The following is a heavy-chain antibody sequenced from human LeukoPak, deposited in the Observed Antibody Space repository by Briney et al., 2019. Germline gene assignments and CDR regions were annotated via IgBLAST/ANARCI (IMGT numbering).Heavy chain of an antibody. CDR3: ARLTVRGVKPSLVYYYYGMDV. CDR2: ISAYNGNT. Sequence: ASVKASCKASGYIFTSYGISWVRQAPGQGLEWMGWISAYNGNTNYAQKLQGRVTMTRDTSISTAYMGLSRLRSDDTAVYYCARLTVRGVKPSLVYYYYGMDVWGQGTTVTVSS. V-gene: IGHV1-18*01. J-gene: IGHJ6*02. CDR1: GYIFTSYG. D-gene: IGHD3-10*01.